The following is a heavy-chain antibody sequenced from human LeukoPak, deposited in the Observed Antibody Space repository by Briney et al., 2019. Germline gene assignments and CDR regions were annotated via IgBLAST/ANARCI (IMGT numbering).Heavy chain of an antibody. V-gene: IGHV3-21*01. CDR1: GVTFSSYS. D-gene: IGHD2-2*02. J-gene: IGHJ3*02. Sequence: KPGGSLRLSCAASGVTFSSYSMNWVRQAPGEGLEWVSSISSSSSYIYYADSVKGRFTISRDDAKNSLYLQMNSLRAEDTAVYYCARELYDAFDIWGQGTMVTVSS. CDR2: ISSSSSYI. CDR3: ARELYDAFDI.